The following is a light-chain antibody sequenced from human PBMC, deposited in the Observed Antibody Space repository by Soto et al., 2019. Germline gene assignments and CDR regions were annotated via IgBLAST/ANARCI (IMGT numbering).Light chain of an antibody. CDR1: QSISYW. J-gene: IGKJ1*01. CDR3: QQYNNYWT. Sequence: DIEMTQSPSTLSACVGDRVTITCRASQSISYWLAWYQQKPGKAPNLLIYKASSLESGVPSRFSGSGSGTEFTLTISSLQPDDFATYYCQQYNNYWTFGQGTKVEIK. CDR2: KAS. V-gene: IGKV1-5*03.